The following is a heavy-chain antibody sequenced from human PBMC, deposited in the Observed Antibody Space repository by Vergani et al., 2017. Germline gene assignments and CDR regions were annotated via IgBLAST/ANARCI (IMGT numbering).Heavy chain of an antibody. J-gene: IGHJ6*02. D-gene: IGHD2-15*01. Sequence: EVQLVESGGGIVKPGGSLRLSCVASGFSFRNDWMNWVRRTPGKGLEWVGRIKSTFDRGTTDYAAAVKGRFTISRDDSKNTLFLQMNGLKTEDIGVYYGTTDPRYCGGGSLYWLRDHHYYGMDVWGQGATVAVSS. V-gene: IGHV3-15*07. CDR1: GFSFRNDW. CDR2: IKSTFDRGTT. CDR3: TTDPRYCGGGSLYWLRDHHYYGMDV.